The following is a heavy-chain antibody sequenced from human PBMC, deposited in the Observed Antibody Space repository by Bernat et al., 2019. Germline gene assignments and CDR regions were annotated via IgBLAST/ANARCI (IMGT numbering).Heavy chain of an antibody. V-gene: IGHV3-23*01. Sequence: EVQLLESGGGLVQPGGSLRLSCAASGFTFSSYAMSWVRQAPGKGLEWVSAISGSGGSTYYADSVKGRFTISSDNAKNSLYLQMNSLRDEDTAVYYCARGAGNGHLDYWGQGTLVTVSS. D-gene: IGHD1-1*01. CDR3: ARGAGNGHLDY. J-gene: IGHJ4*02. CDR2: ISGSGGST. CDR1: GFTFSSYA.